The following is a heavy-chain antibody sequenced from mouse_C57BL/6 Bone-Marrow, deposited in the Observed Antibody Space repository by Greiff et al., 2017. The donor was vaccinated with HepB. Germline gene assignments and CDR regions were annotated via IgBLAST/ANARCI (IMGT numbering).Heavy chain of an antibody. D-gene: IGHD1-1*01. CDR1: GFTFSSYA. V-gene: IGHV5-9-1*02. CDR2: ISSGGDYI. CDR3: TRETTVARMDY. J-gene: IGHJ4*01. Sequence: EVKVVESGEGLVKPGGSLKLSCAASGFTFSSYAMSWVRQTPEKRLEWVAYISSGGDYIYYADNVKGRFTISRDNARNTLYLQMSSLKYEDTAMYYCTRETTVARMDYWGQGTSVTVSS.